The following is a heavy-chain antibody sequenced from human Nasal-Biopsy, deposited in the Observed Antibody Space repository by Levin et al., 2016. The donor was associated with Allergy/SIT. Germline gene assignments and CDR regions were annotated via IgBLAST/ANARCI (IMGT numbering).Heavy chain of an antibody. D-gene: IGHD3-16*01. CDR2: VYYSGST. CDR3: ARQGPFGGVFPAYDF. V-gene: IGHV4-34*01. CDR1: GGTFSDYF. J-gene: IGHJ3*01. Sequence: GSLRLSCAVYGGTFSDYFWTWIRQPPGKGLEWIGSVYYSGSTYYKSSLRSRVSISVDTSKNQFSLNLRSVTAADTAVYYCARQGPFGGVFPAYDFWGQGTMVTVSS.